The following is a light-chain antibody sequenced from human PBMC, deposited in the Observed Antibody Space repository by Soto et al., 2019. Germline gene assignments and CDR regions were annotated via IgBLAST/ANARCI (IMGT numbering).Light chain of an antibody. CDR1: SSDIGDFNY. J-gene: IGLJ3*02. V-gene: IGLV2-14*01. Sequence: QSALTQPASVSGSPGQSITISCSGTSSDIGDFNYVSWYQQHPGKAPKLIISEVSHRPSGVSNRFSGSKSGNTASLTISGLQAEDEADYYCSSYTDRSTNTWVFGGGTKVTVL. CDR2: EVS. CDR3: SSYTDRSTNTWV.